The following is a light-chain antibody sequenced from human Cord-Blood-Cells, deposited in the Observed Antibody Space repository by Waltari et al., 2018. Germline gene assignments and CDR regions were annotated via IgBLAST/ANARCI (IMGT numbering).Light chain of an antibody. J-gene: IGLJ2*01. CDR2: KDS. Sequence: SYELTQPPSVSVSPGQTARNPCSAYALPKQYSYWYQQKPGQGPVLVIYKDSERPSGIPERFSGSSSGTTVTLTISGVQAEDEADYYCQSADSSGTYRVFGGGTKLTVL. V-gene: IGLV3-25*03. CDR1: ALPKQY. CDR3: QSADSSGTYRV.